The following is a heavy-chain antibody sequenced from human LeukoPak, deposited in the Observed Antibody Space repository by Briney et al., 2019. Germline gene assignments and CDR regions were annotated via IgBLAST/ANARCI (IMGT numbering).Heavy chain of an antibody. CDR3: ARDDTNDY. Sequence: GGSLRLSCAASGFTFSSYSMNWVRQAPGKGLVWVSYISSSSRTIFYADSVKGRFTISRDNAKNSLYLQMSSLRDEDTAMYYCARDDTNDYWGQGTLVTVSS. D-gene: IGHD3-22*01. CDR1: GFTFSSYS. CDR2: ISSSSRTI. J-gene: IGHJ4*02. V-gene: IGHV3-48*02.